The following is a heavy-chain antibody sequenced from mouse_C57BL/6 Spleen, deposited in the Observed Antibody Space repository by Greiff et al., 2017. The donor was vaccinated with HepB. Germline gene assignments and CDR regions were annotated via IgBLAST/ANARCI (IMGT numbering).Heavy chain of an antibody. Sequence: VQLQQSGAELVRPGALVTLSCKASGYTFTDYEMHWVKQTPVHGLEWIGAIDPETGGTAYNQKFKGKAILTADKSSSTAYMELRSLTSEDSAVYYCTRPFAYWGQGTLVTVSA. V-gene: IGHV1-15*01. CDR1: GYTFTDYE. CDR2: IDPETGGT. J-gene: IGHJ3*01. CDR3: TRPFAY.